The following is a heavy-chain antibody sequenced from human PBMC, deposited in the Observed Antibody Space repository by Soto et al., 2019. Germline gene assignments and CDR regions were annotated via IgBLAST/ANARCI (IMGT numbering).Heavy chain of an antibody. V-gene: IGHV3-48*03. D-gene: IGHD6-19*01. Sequence: ESGGGLVQPGGSLRLSCAASGFTFSSYEMNWVRQAPGKGLEWVSYISSSGSTIYYADSVKGRFTISRDNAKNSLYLQMNSLRAEDTAVYYCARVSSSGRDGMDVWGQGTTVTVSS. CDR2: ISSSGSTI. CDR1: GFTFSSYE. J-gene: IGHJ6*02. CDR3: ARVSSSGRDGMDV.